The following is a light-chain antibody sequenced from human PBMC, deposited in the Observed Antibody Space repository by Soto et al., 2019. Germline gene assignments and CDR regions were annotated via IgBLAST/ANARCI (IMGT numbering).Light chain of an antibody. Sequence: QSALTQPASVSGSPGQSIAISCTGTSSDVGGYNYVSWYQQSPGKAPKLMIYGVTNRPSGVSNRFSGSKSGNTASLTISGLQAEDEADYFCSSYTGNSYVFGPGTKVTVL. CDR3: SSYTGNSYV. CDR2: GVT. CDR1: SSDVGGYNY. J-gene: IGLJ1*01. V-gene: IGLV2-14*01.